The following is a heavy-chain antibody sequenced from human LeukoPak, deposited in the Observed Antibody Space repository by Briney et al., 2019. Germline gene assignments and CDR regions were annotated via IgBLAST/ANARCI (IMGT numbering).Heavy chain of an antibody. Sequence: PGGSLRLSCAASGFTFISYSMNWVRQAPGKGLEWVSSISSSSSSYIYYADSVKGRFTISRDNAKNSLYLQMNSLRAEDTAVYYCLVFGVVMYNWFDPWGQGTLVTVSS. J-gene: IGHJ5*02. D-gene: IGHD3-3*01. CDR2: ISSSSSSYI. CDR1: GFTFISYS. CDR3: LVFGVVMYNWFDP. V-gene: IGHV3-21*01.